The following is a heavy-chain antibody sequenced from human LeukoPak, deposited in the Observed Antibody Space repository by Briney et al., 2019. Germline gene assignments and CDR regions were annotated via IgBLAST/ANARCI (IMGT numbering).Heavy chain of an antibody. D-gene: IGHD1-26*01. Sequence: GGSLRLSCAASGFTFSSYAMHWVRQAPGKGLEWVAVISYDGSNKYYADSVKGRFTISRDNSKNTLYLQMNSLRAEDTAVYYCARDGGRSSGSYLDYWGQGTLATVSS. CDR2: ISYDGSNK. CDR1: GFTFSSYA. J-gene: IGHJ4*02. CDR3: ARDGGRSSGSYLDY. V-gene: IGHV3-30-3*01.